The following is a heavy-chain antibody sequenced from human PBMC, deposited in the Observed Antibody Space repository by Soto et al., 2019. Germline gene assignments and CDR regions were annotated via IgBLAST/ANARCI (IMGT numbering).Heavy chain of an antibody. V-gene: IGHV4-61*01. CDR2: IYYSGST. CDR3: ARYQENYDFWSGYYFDY. J-gene: IGHJ4*02. CDR1: GGSVSSGSYY. Sequence: ETLSLTCTVSGGSVSSGSYYWSWIRQPPGKGLEWIGYIYYSGSTNYNPSLKSRVTISVDTSKNQFSLKLSSVTAADTAVYYCARYQENYDFWSGYYFDYWGQGTLVTVSS. D-gene: IGHD3-3*01.